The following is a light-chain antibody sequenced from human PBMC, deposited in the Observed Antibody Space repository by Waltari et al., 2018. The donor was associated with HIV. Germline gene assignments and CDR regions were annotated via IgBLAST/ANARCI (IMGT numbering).Light chain of an antibody. CDR3: SSYTSSSTYV. J-gene: IGLJ1*01. V-gene: IGLV2-14*01. CDR2: EVS. CDR1: SRDVGGYNY. Sequence: QSALTQPASVSGSPGQSITISCTGTSRDVGGYNYVSWYQQHPGKAPKLMIYEVSNRLSGVSNRFSGSKSGNTASLTISGLQAEDEADYYCSSYTSSSTYVFGTGTKVTVL.